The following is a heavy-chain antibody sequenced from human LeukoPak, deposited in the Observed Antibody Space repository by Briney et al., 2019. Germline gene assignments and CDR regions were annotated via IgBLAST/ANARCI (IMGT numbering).Heavy chain of an antibody. D-gene: IGHD4-17*01. CDR2: IYPGDSDT. Sequence: GESLKISCKGSGYTFRIYWIAWVRQMPGKGLEWMGTIYPGDSDTRYSPSFQGQVTISADESISTAYLQWSSLKASDTAIYYCARSGNYGEYLLWGQGTLVTVSS. CDR1: GYTFRIYW. J-gene: IGHJ4*02. CDR3: ARSGNYGEYLL. V-gene: IGHV5-51*01.